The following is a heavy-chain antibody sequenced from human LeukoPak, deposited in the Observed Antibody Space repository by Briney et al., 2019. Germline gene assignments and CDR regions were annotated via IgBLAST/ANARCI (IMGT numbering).Heavy chain of an antibody. Sequence: SVKVSCKASGGTFSSYTISWVRQAPGQGLEWMGRIIPILGIANYAQKFQGRVTITTDESTSTAYMELSSLRSEDTAVYYCARDTIDSSSWFNWFDPWGQGTLVTVSS. CDR2: IIPILGIA. CDR1: GGTFSSYT. J-gene: IGHJ5*02. CDR3: ARDTIDSSSWFNWFDP. V-gene: IGHV1-69*16. D-gene: IGHD6-13*01.